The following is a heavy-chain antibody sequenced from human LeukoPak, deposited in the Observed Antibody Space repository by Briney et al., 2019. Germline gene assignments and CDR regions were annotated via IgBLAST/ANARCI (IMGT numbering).Heavy chain of an antibody. J-gene: IGHJ4*02. CDR3: ARRVIVATLDY. D-gene: IGHD2/OR15-2a*01. V-gene: IGHV4-39*01. CDR1: GGSISSSSHY. Sequence: SETLSLTCTVSGGSISSSSHYWAWIRQPPGTGLEWIGSIYYSGTTFYNPSLKSRLTISVDTSNNQFSLKLSSVPAADTAVYYCARRVIVATLDYWGQGTLVTVSS. CDR2: IYYSGTT.